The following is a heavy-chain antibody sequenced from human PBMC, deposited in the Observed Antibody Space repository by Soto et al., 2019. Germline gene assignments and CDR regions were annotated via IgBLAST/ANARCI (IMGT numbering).Heavy chain of an antibody. Sequence: GGSPVHPLAASGFTFRCSALHWVREASGKGLEGVSAIGGRGGRTYYADSVKARFTIPRDNPKNTLILKMNSLGAEDTAVYYCAKFSARAPPRLPDYWGQGTLVTGSS. CDR1: GFTFRCSA. CDR2: IGGRGGRT. V-gene: IGHV3-23*01. J-gene: IGHJ1*01. CDR3: AKFSARAPPRLPDY.